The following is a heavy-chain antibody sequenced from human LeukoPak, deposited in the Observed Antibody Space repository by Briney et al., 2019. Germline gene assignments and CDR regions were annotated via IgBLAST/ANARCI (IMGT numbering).Heavy chain of an antibody. V-gene: IGHV3-23*01. CDR3: AKDSNPGIAVAGTAY. D-gene: IGHD6-19*01. J-gene: IGHJ4*02. CDR2: ISGSGGST. Sequence: GGSLRLSCAASGFTFRRYGMSWVRQAPGKGLEWVSAISGSGGSTYYADSVKGRFTISRDNSKNTLYLQMNSLRAEDTAVYYCAKDSNPGIAVAGTAYWGQGTLVTVSS. CDR1: GFTFRRYG.